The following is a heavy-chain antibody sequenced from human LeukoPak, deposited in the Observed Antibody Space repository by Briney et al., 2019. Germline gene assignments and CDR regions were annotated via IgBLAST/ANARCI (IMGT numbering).Heavy chain of an antibody. CDR1: GFTFSSYG. D-gene: IGHD1-1*01. V-gene: IGHV3-33*01. CDR3: ARSGTIDAFDI. Sequence: GRSLRLSCAASGFTFSSYGMHWVRQAPGKGLEWVAVIWYDGSNKYYADSVKGRFTISRDNSKNTLYLQMNSLRAEDTAVYYCARSGTIDAFDIWGQGTMVTVSS. J-gene: IGHJ3*02. CDR2: IWYDGSNK.